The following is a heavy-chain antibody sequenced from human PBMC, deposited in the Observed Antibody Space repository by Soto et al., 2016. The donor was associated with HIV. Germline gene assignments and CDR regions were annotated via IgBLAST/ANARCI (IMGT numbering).Heavy chain of an antibody. CDR2: MNPDSGNT. CDR3: ARGSLTVDSSGYYPRNWCDI. J-gene: IGHJ5*02. V-gene: IGHV1-8*03. D-gene: IGHD3-22*01. CDR1: GYTFTNYD. Sequence: QVQLVQSGAEVKKPGASVKVSCMASGYTFTNYDINWVRQATGQGLEWMGWMNPDSGNTGYAQNFQGRVTISRTTSISTAYMELSSLTSEDTAVYYCARGSLTVDSSGYYPRNWCDIWGQGTLVTVSS.